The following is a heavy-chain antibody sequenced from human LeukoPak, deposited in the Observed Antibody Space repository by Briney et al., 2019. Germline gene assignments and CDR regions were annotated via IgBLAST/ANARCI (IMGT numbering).Heavy chain of an antibody. V-gene: IGHV4-59*01. CDR3: ARSRQWHYYYMDV. Sequence: NASETLSLTCTVSGGSISSYYWSWVRQPPGKGLEWIGYIYYSGGTNYNPSLKSRVTISVDTSKNQFSLKLSSVTAADTAVYYCARSRQWHYYYMDVWGKGTTVTVSS. CDR2: IYYSGGT. CDR1: GGSISSYY. D-gene: IGHD6-19*01. J-gene: IGHJ6*03.